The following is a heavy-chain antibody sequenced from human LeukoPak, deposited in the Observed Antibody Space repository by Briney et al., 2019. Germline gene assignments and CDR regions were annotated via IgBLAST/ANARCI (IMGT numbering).Heavy chain of an antibody. CDR2: IYHSGST. CDR3: ARHEYVDTAMVGYTDV. J-gene: IGHJ6*03. Sequence: SETLSLTCAVSGYSISSGYYWAWIRQPPGKGLEWIGNIYHSGSTYYNPSLKSRVTISVDTSKNQFSLKLSSVTAADTAVYYCARHEYVDTAMVGYTDVWGKGTTVTVSS. D-gene: IGHD5-18*01. CDR1: GYSISSGYY. V-gene: IGHV4-38-2*01.